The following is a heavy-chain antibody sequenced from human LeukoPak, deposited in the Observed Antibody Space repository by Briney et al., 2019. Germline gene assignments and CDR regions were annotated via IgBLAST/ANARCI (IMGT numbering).Heavy chain of an antibody. CDR1: GYTFTYYF. CDR2: INPKSGGT. V-gene: IGHV1-2*02. Sequence: GASVKVSCKASGYTFTYYFMNWVRQAPGQGLEWRGWINPKSGGTVYAQKFQGRVTMTRDTSSSTAYMELSRLRFDDTVVYYCARGPRITIFGVVMANDAFDIWGQGTMVTVSS. CDR3: ARGPRITIFGVVMANDAFDI. D-gene: IGHD3-3*01. J-gene: IGHJ3*02.